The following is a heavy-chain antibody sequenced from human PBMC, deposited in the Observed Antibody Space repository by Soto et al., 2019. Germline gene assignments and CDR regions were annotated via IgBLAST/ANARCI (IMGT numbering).Heavy chain of an antibody. CDR3: AKDREGSSGWYGMDV. J-gene: IGHJ6*02. Sequence: GGSLRLSCAASGFIFDDYAMHWVRQVPGKGLEWVSAISWNSGTIAYADSVKGRFTISRDNAKNSLYLQMNSLRSEDTALYYCAKDREGSSGWYGMDVWGQGTTVTVSS. D-gene: IGHD3-22*01. CDR2: ISWNSGTI. V-gene: IGHV3-9*01. CDR1: GFIFDDYA.